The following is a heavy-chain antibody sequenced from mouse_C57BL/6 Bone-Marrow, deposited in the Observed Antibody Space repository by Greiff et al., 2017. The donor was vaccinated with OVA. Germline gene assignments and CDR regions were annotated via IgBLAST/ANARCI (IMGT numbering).Heavy chain of an antibody. CDR1: GFSLSTFGMG. CDR2: IWWDDDK. V-gene: IGHV8-8*01. D-gene: IGHD1-1*01. J-gene: IGHJ2*01. CDR3: ARIESYGFDY. Sequence: QVTLKESGPGILQPSQTLSLTCSFSGFSLSTFGMGLGWIRQPSGMGLVWLAHIWWDDDKYYKPARKSRLTISKDTTKNQIFLKIANVDTSDTATYDCARIESYGFDYWGQGTTLTVSS.